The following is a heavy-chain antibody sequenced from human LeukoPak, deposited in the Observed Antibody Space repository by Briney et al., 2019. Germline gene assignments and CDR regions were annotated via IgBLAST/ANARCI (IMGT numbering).Heavy chain of an antibody. CDR3: ARQGSGYLITDDY. CDR2: IYYSGST. D-gene: IGHD3-22*01. Sequence: SETLSLTCTVSGGSISSSSYYWGWIRQPPGKGLEWIGSIYYSGSTYYNPSLKSRVTISVDTSKNQFSLKLSSVTAADTAVYYCARQGSGYLITDDYWGQGTLVTVSS. V-gene: IGHV4-39*01. J-gene: IGHJ4*02. CDR1: GGSISSSSYY.